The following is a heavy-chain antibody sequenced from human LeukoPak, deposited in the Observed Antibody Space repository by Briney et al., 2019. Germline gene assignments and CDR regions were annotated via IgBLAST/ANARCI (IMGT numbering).Heavy chain of an antibody. D-gene: IGHD3-22*01. CDR3: ARGSQGYDSIGLDWFDY. Sequence: PSGTLSLTCTVSGGSLISYYWSWIRQPAGKGLEWIGRIYTSGSTNYNPSLKSRVTMSVDTSKNQFSLKLSSVTAADTAVYYCARGSQGYDSIGLDWFDYWGQRNLVSVSS. J-gene: IGHJ4*02. V-gene: IGHV4-4*07. CDR2: IYTSGST. CDR1: GGSLISYY.